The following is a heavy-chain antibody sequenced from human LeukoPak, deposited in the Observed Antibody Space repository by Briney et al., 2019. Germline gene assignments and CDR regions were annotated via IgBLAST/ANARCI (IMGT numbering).Heavy chain of an antibody. CDR3: ARGFRWTGIFDY. V-gene: IGHV4-34*01. CDR2: TNHSGST. Sequence: SETLSLTCAVYGGSFSGYYWSWIRQPPGKGLEWIGETNHSGSTNYNPSLKSRVTISVDTSKNQFSLKPSSVTAADTAVYYCARGFRWTGIFDYWGQGTLVTVSS. D-gene: IGHD3/OR15-3a*01. J-gene: IGHJ4*02. CDR1: GGSFSGYY.